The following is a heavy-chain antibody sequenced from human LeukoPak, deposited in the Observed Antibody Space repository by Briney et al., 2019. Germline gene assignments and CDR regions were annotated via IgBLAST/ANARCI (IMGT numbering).Heavy chain of an antibody. Sequence: PSETLSLTCTVSGGSISSYYWSWIRQPPGKGLEWIGYIYYSGSTNYNPSLKSRVTISVDTSKNQFSLKLSSVTAADTAVYYCARVYSSPDQYYDFWSGYYTFDYWGQGTLVTVSS. CDR1: GGSISSYY. V-gene: IGHV4-59*01. CDR2: IYYSGST. D-gene: IGHD3-3*01. CDR3: ARVYSSPDQYYDFWSGYYTFDY. J-gene: IGHJ4*02.